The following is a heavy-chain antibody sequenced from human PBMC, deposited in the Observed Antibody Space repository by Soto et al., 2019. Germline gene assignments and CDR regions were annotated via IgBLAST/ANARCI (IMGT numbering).Heavy chain of an antibody. D-gene: IGHD6-13*01. CDR2: ISWNSGSI. CDR1: GFTFDDYA. CDR3: AKDLGLDRIAGADYGMDV. Sequence: GGSLRLSCAASGFTFDDYAMHWVRQAPGKGLEWVSGISWNSGSIGYADSVKGRFTISRDNAKNSLYLQMNSLRTEDTALYYCAKDLGLDRIAGADYGMDVWGQGTTVTVSS. V-gene: IGHV3-9*01. J-gene: IGHJ6*02.